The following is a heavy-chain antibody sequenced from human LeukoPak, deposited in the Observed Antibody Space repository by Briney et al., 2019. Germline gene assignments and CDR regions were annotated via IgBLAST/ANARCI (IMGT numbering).Heavy chain of an antibody. CDR1: GGSISSGDYY. CDR2: IYYSGST. J-gene: IGHJ4*02. Sequence: PSQTLSLTCTVSGGSISSGDYYWSWTRQPPGKGLEWVGYIYYSGSTYYNPSLKSRVTISVDTSKNQSSLKLSSVTAADTAVYDCARAGGYYDDSSGSHFDYWGQGTLVTVSS. D-gene: IGHD3-22*01. CDR3: ARAGGYYDDSSGSHFDY. V-gene: IGHV4-30-4*01.